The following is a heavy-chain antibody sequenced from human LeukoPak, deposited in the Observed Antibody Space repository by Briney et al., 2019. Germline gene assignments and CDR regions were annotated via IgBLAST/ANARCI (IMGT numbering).Heavy chain of an antibody. V-gene: IGHV3-11*04. D-gene: IGHD2-2*01. J-gene: IGHJ5*02. CDR3: ATCSSISCSRGNWFDP. CDR1: GFTFSDYY. Sequence: GGSLRLSCAASGFTFSDYYMSWIRQAPGKGLEWVSYISSSGSAIYYADSVKGRFTISRDNAKNSLYLQMNSLRAEDTAVYYCATCSSISCSRGNWFDPWGQGTLVTVSS. CDR2: ISSSGSAI.